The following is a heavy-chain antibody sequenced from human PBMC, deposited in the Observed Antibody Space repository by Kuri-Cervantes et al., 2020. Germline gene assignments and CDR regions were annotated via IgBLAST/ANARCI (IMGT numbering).Heavy chain of an antibody. CDR3: AKDLFQNDAFDI. V-gene: IGHV3-74*01. J-gene: IGHJ3*02. CDR2: INSDGSST. Sequence: GESLKISCAASGFTFSSYWMSWVRQAPGKGLVWVSRINSDGSSTSYADSVKGRFTVSRDNAKNSLYLLMNSLRSEDTALYYCAKDLFQNDAFDIWGQGTMVTVSS. CDR1: GFTFSSYW.